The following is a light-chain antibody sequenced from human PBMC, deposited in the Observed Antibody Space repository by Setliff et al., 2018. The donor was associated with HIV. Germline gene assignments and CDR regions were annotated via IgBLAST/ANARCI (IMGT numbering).Light chain of an antibody. CDR3: GAWDTSLAVYV. J-gene: IGLJ1*01. V-gene: IGLV1-51*01. CDR2: DNH. CDR1: RSNIGDHS. Sequence: QSVLTQPPSVSAAPGQKVSISCSGSRSNIGDHSVSWYQHLPGTAPKLLIHDNHERPSGIPERFSGSTSGTSATLAISGLQTGDEADYYCGAWDTSLAVYVFGTGTKVTVL.